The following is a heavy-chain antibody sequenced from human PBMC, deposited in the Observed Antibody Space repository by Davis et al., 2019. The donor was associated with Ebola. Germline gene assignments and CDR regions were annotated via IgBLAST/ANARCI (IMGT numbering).Heavy chain of an antibody. CDR3: ARLYYDFWSGYYTGIYDYYYGMDV. D-gene: IGHD3-3*01. Sequence: MPSETLSLTCTVSGDSIGSSSYYWGWIRQPPGKGLEWIGEINHSGSTNYNPSLKSRVTISVDTSKNQFSLKLSSVTAADTAVYYCARLYYDFWSGYYTGIYDYYYGMDVWGQGTTVTVSS. CDR1: GDSIGSSSYY. CDR2: INHSGST. J-gene: IGHJ6*02. V-gene: IGHV4-39*07.